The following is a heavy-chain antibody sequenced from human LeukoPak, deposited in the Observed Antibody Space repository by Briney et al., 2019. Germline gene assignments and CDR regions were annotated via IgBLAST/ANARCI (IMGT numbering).Heavy chain of an antibody. V-gene: IGHV3-33*01. CDR1: GFTFSSYG. J-gene: IGHJ4*02. D-gene: IGHD3-22*01. Sequence: GGSLRLSCAASGFTFSSYGMHWVRQAPGKGLEWVAVIWYDGSNKYYADSVKGRFTISRDNSKNTLYLQMYSLRAEDTAVYYCAREGSGYYTYYFDYWGQGTLVTVSS. CDR3: AREGSGYYTYYFDY. CDR2: IWYDGSNK.